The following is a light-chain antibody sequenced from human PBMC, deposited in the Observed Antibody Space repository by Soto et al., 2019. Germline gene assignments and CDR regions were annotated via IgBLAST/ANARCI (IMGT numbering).Light chain of an antibody. V-gene: IGKV2-28*01. J-gene: IGKJ3*01. CDR2: LGS. CDR1: QSLLHSDGYNY. Sequence: DIVMTQSPLSLPVTPGEPASISCRSSQSLLHSDGYNYLDWYVQKPGQSPRLLIYLGSKRASGILARFSGSGSGTDFILKISRVEADDVGVYYCMQGLQTLPTFGPGTKVDIK. CDR3: MQGLQTLPT.